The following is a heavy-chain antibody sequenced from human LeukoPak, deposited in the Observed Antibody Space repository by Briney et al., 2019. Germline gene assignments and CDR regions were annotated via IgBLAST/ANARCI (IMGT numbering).Heavy chain of an antibody. CDR1: GFTFSDYS. J-gene: IGHJ4*02. V-gene: IGHV3-11*06. D-gene: IGHD3-10*01. Sequence: GGSLRLSCAASGFTFSDYSMTWIRQAPGKGLEWVSYITSGSSDAFYADFVRDRFSISRDNAKSSLYLQMNSLRLEDTAVYYCARGSAYGSAPYYYWGPGTLVTVSS. CDR3: ARGSAYGSAPYYY. CDR2: ITSGSSDA.